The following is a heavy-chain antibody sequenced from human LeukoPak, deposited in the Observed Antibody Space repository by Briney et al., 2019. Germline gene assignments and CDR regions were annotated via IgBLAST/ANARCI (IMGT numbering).Heavy chain of an antibody. CDR3: ARRGTGYSSSYHFDY. V-gene: IGHV3-66*01. D-gene: IGHD6-13*01. J-gene: IGHJ4*02. CDR1: GFTVSSNY. CDR2: IYSGGST. Sequence: GGSLRLSCAASGFTVSSNYMSWVRQAPGKGLEWVSVIYSGGSTYYADSVKGRFTISRDNSKNTLYLQMNSLRAEDTAVYYCARRGTGYSSSYHFDYWGQGTLVTVSS.